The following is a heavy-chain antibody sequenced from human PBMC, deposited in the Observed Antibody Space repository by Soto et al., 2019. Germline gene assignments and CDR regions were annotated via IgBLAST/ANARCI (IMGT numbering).Heavy chain of an antibody. CDR2: ISAYNGNT. J-gene: IGHJ6*02. CDR3: ARDQGNWVYYYYYGMDV. Sequence: ASGKVSCKASGYTFTSYGISWLRQAPGQGLEWMGWISAYNGNTNYAQKLQGRVTMTTDTSTSTAYMELRSLRSDDTAVYYCARDQGNWVYYYYYGMDVWGQGTTVTVSS. D-gene: IGHD7-27*01. CDR1: GYTFTSYG. V-gene: IGHV1-18*01.